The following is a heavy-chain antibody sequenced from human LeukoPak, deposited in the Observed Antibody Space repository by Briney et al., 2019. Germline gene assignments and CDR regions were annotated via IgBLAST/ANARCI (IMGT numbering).Heavy chain of an antibody. CDR1: GYRFSGYY. D-gene: IGHD1-1*01. V-gene: IGHV1-2*02. CDR3: ARWNDPTQIYYHYGMDV. Sequence: AASVKVSCKASGYRFSGYYMYWVRQAPGQGLEWMGWINPNSGGSKYAQKFQGRVTMTRDTSISTAYMELNSLRSDDTAVYYCARWNDPTQIYYHYGMDVWGQGTTVTVSS. CDR2: INPNSGGS. J-gene: IGHJ6*02.